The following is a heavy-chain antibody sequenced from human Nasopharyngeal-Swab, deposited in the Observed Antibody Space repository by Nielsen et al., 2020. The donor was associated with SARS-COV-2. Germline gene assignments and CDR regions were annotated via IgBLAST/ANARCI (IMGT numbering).Heavy chain of an antibody. D-gene: IGHD2-2*01. CDR3: ARGRDIVVVPAAGVAFDY. V-gene: IGHV4-34*01. CDR1: GGSFSGYY. J-gene: IGHJ4*02. Sequence: SQTLSLTCAVYGGSFSGYYWSWIRQPPGKGLEWIGEINHSGSTNYNPSLKRRVTISVDTSKNQFSLKLSSVTAADTAVYYCARGRDIVVVPAAGVAFDYWGQGTLVTVSS. CDR2: INHSGST.